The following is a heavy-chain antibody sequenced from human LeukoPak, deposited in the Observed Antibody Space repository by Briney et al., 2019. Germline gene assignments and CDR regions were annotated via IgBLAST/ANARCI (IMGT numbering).Heavy chain of an antibody. V-gene: IGHV3-48*03. CDR1: GFTFSSYE. D-gene: IGHD6-19*01. CDR3: ATNPIKKVAAMGHGAFDI. CDR2: ISSSGSTI. J-gene: IGHJ3*02. Sequence: PGGSLRLSCAASGFTFSSYEMNWVRQAPGKGLEWVSYISSSGSTIYYADSVKGRFTISRDNAKNSLYLQMNSLRAEDTAVYYCATNPIKKVAAMGHGAFDIWGQGTMVTVSS.